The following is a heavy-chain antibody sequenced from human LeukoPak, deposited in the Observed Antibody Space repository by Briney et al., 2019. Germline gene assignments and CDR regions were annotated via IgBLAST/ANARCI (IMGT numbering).Heavy chain of an antibody. J-gene: IGHJ4*02. V-gene: IGHV1-46*01. Sequence: GASVKVSCKAFGYTFTSYYMHWVRQAPGQGLEWMGIINPSNGTTSYAQKFQDRVTMTRDTSTSTIYLELSSLTYEDTAVFYCARDEVGATGQCDYWGQGTLVTVSS. CDR1: GYTFTSYY. CDR3: ARDEVGATGQCDY. CDR2: INPSNGTT. D-gene: IGHD1-26*01.